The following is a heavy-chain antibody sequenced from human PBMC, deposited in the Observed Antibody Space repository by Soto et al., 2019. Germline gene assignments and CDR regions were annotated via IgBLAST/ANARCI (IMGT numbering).Heavy chain of an antibody. V-gene: IGHV3-43*01. CDR2: ISWDGGST. CDR1: GFTFDDYT. Sequence: HPGGSLRLSCAASGFTFDDYTMHWVRQAPGKGLEWVSLISWDGGSTYYADSVKGRFTISRDNSKNSLYLQMNSLRTEDTALYCCAKDRGVRGEPYYYGMDVWGQGTTVTVSS. J-gene: IGHJ6*02. D-gene: IGHD3-10*01. CDR3: AKDRGVRGEPYYYGMDV.